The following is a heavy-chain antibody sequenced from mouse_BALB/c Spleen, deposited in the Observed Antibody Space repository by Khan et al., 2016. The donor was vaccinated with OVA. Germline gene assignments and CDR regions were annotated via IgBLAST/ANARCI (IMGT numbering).Heavy chain of an antibody. D-gene: IGHD2-10*01. Sequence: QVQLKESGPGLVAPSQSLSITCTISGFSLTNYGVHWVRQPPGKGLEWLVVIWSDGTTTYDSALKSRLTISQDNSKRQVFLKMDSLQTDDTAMYYCARQPYFHYYVMDYWGQGTSVTVSS. CDR2: IWSDGTT. CDR1: GFSLTNYG. V-gene: IGHV2-6-1*01. CDR3: ARQPYFHYYVMDY. J-gene: IGHJ4*01.